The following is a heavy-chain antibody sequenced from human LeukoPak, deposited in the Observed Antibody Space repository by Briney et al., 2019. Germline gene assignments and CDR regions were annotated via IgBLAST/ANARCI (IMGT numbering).Heavy chain of an antibody. J-gene: IGHJ4*02. D-gene: IGHD5-12*01. CDR2: LIGSSGST. V-gene: IGHV3-23*01. CDR1: GFTSTDYA. CDR3: AKGAYDYIEIGYFDS. Sequence: GGSLRLSCAASGFTSTDYAMNWVRRAPGKGLEWVSVLIGSSGSTDYADSVKGRFTISRDNSKNTLFLQMNSLRAEDTAIYYCAKGAYDYIEIGYFDSWGQGTLVTVSS.